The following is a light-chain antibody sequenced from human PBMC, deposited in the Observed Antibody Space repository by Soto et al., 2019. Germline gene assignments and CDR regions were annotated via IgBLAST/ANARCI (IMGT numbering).Light chain of an antibody. CDR3: QQYGTSPLT. Sequence: EMVLTQSPGTLSLSPGERGTLSCRAGQTITTNSLAWYQQKPGQAPRLLIYGSSNRASGTPDRFSGSGSGTDFTLTITRLEPEDFAVYYCQQYGTSPLTFGGGTKVEIK. CDR1: QTITTNS. CDR2: GSS. V-gene: IGKV3-20*01. J-gene: IGKJ4*01.